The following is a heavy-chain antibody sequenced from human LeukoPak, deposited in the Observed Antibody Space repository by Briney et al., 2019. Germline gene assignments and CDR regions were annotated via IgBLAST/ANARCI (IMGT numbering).Heavy chain of an antibody. D-gene: IGHD3-16*01. J-gene: IGHJ3*02. CDR3: ARDRRWHDYVWGSPDAFDI. CDR2: IYYSGST. CDR1: GGSISSSSYY. Sequence: SETLSLTCTVSGGSISSSSYYWGWIRQPPGKGLEWIGSIYYSGSTYYNPSLKSRVTISVDTSKNQFSLKLSSVTAADTAVYYCARDRRWHDYVWGSPDAFDIWGQGTMVTVSS. V-gene: IGHV4-39*07.